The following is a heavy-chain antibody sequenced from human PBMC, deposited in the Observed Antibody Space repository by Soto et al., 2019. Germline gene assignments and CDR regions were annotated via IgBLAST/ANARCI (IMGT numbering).Heavy chain of an antibody. CDR3: ARDVKSSGTDP. CDR2: IKPDGSST. Sequence: GGSLRLSCAASGFSFSVNWMHWVRQDPGKGLVWVSGIKPDGSSTTYADSVKGRFTISRDNSKNTLYLQMNSLRAEDTAVYYCARDVKSSGTDPWGQGTLVTVSS. D-gene: IGHD6-19*01. CDR1: GFSFSVNW. J-gene: IGHJ5*02. V-gene: IGHV3-74*01.